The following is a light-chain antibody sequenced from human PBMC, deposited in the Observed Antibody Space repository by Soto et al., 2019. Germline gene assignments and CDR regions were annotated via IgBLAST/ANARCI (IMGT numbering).Light chain of an antibody. CDR2: GAS. CDR3: QQYINLWT. V-gene: IGKV3-15*01. CDR1: QSVSSN. J-gene: IGKJ1*01. Sequence: EIVMTQSPATLSVSPGERATLSCRASQSVSSNLAWYQQKPGQSPRLLIYGASTRATGVPARFSGSGSGTEFTLTSSSLQSEDFAFYYCQQYINLWTFGQGTKVEIK.